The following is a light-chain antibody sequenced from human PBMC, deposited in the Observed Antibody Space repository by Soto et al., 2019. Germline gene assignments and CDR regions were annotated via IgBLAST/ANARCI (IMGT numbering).Light chain of an antibody. CDR2: NNN. CDR1: SSNIGTNA. CDR3: AAWDDSLNGYV. Sequence: QTVVTQPPSASGTPGQRVTISCSGGSSNIGTNAVNWYQQLPGTAPKLLIYNNNQRPSGVPDRFSCSKSGTSASRAISGLQSEDEADYYCAAWDDSLNGYVFGPGTKLTVL. V-gene: IGLV1-44*01. J-gene: IGLJ1*01.